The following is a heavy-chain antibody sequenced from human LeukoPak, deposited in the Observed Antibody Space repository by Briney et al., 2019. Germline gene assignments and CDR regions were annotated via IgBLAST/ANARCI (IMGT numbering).Heavy chain of an antibody. J-gene: IGHJ4*02. V-gene: IGHV4-59*12. CDR3: ARSPPSHCSGGSCYSSYFDY. CDR1: GGSISSYY. D-gene: IGHD2-15*01. Sequence: SETLSLTCTVSGGSISSYYWSWIRQPPGKGLEWIGYIYYSGSTNYNPSLKSRVTISVDTSKNQFSLKLSSVTAADTAVYYCARSPPSHCSGGSCYSSYFDYWGQGTLVTVSS. CDR2: IYYSGST.